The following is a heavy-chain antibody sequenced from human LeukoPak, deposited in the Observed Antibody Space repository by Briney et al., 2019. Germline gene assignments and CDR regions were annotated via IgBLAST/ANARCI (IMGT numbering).Heavy chain of an antibody. CDR3: ASIMGATGLY. CDR2: INPSGGST. CDR1: GGTFSSYA. Sequence: GASVKVSCKASGGTFSSYAISWVRQAPGQGLEWMGIINPSGGSTSYAQKFQGRVTMTRDTSTSTVYMELSSLRSEDTAVYYCASIMGATGLYWGQGTLVTVSS. J-gene: IGHJ4*02. V-gene: IGHV1-46*01. D-gene: IGHD1-26*01.